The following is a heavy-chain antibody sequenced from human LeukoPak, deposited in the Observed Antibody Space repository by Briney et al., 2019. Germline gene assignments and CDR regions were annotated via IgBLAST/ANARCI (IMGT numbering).Heavy chain of an antibody. CDR2: IYSGGST. CDR1: GFSVSSSY. D-gene: IGHD3-3*01. J-gene: IGHJ4*02. CDR3: AKVFTIFGVVTPLDY. V-gene: IGHV3-53*05. Sequence: GGSLRLSCAASGFSVSSSYMSWVRQAPGKGLEWVSVIYSGGSTYYADSVKGRFTISRDNSKNTLYLQMNSLRAEDTAVYYCAKVFTIFGVVTPLDYWGQGTLVTVSS.